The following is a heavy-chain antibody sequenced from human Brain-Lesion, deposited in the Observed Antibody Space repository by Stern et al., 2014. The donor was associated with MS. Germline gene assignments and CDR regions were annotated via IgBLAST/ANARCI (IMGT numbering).Heavy chain of an antibody. CDR3: ARRETYNEWKQIWGGWFDP. CDR2: IHYRGAT. J-gene: IGHJ5*02. D-gene: IGHD5-18*01. V-gene: IGHV4-31*03. CDR1: GDSISGGGYN. Sequence: QVQLVESGPGLVKPSQPLSLTCTASGDSISGGGYNWSWIPPPPGKGLEGFGHIHYRGATNYNTPLKSRVTISENTSTTHFSLRLRSVTAADTAVYYCARRETYNEWKQIWGGWFDPWGQGTLVTVSS.